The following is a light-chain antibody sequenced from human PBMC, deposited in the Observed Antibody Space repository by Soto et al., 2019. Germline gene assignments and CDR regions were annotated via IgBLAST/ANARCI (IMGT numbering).Light chain of an antibody. CDR2: GNN. V-gene: IGLV1-40*01. Sequence: QSVLTQPPSVSGAPGQRVTISCTGSSSNIGAGYDVHWYQQLPGTAPKLLIYGNNNRPSGVPGRFSGSNSGTSASLAITGLQAEDEADYYCQSYDTSLSGVFGGGTKLTVL. J-gene: IGLJ2*01. CDR1: SSNIGAGYD. CDR3: QSYDTSLSGV.